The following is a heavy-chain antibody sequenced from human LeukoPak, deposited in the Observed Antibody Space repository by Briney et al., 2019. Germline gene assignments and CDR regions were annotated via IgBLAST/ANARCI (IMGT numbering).Heavy chain of an antibody. CDR3: ARVSYPPFWSGYYTYYFDY. J-gene: IGHJ4*02. Sequence: SETLSLTCTVSGGSISSGDYYWSWIRQPPGKGLEWIGYIYYSGSTYYNPSLKSRVTISVDTSKNQFSLKLSSVTAADTAVYYCARVSYPPFWSGYYTYYFDYWGQGTLVTVSS. CDR1: GGSISSGDYY. CDR2: IYYSGST. D-gene: IGHD3-3*01. V-gene: IGHV4-30-4*08.